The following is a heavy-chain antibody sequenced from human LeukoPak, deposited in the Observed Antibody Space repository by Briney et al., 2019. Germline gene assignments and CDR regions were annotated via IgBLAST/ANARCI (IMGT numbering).Heavy chain of an antibody. CDR3: ARDRCGGSCYLDY. J-gene: IGHJ4*02. V-gene: IGHV3-21*01. CDR2: ISSSSSYI. CDR1: GFTFSSYS. D-gene: IGHD2-15*01. Sequence: TGGSLRLSCAASGFTFSSYSMNWVRQAPGKGLEWVSSISSSSSYIYYADSVKGRFTISRDNAKNSLYLQTNSLRAEDTAVYYCARDRCGGSCYLDYWGQGTLVTVSS.